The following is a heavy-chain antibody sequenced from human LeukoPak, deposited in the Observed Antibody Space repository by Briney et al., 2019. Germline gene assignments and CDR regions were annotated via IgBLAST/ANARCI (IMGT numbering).Heavy chain of an antibody. Sequence: ASVKVSCKASGYTFTNFGISWVRQAPGQGLEWMGWITTYNGNTNYAQKLQGRVTMTTDTSTSTAYMELRSLRSDDTAVYYCARASSDIAAADSYFDYWGQGTLVTVSS. CDR1: GYTFTNFG. CDR2: ITTYNGNT. V-gene: IGHV1-18*01. CDR3: ARASSDIAAADSYFDY. J-gene: IGHJ4*02. D-gene: IGHD6-13*01.